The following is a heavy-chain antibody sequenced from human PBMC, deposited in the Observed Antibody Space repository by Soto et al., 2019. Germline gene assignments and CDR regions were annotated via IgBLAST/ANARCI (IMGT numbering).Heavy chain of an antibody. CDR2: IYYSGGT. D-gene: IGHD1-26*01. J-gene: IGHJ4*02. CDR3: ARGSWDKTYYFDY. CDR1: GGSISSYY. V-gene: IGHV4-59*01. Sequence: SETLSLTCTVSGGSISSYYWSWIRQPPGKGLEWIGYIYYSGGTNYNPSLKSRVTISVDTSKNQFSLKLSSVTAADTAVYYCARGSWDKTYYFDYWGQGTLVTVSS.